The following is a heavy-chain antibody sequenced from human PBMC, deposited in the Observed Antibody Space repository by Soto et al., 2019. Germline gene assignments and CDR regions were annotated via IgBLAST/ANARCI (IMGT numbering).Heavy chain of an antibody. CDR1: GYTFTSYA. J-gene: IGHJ6*02. V-gene: IGHV1-3*01. D-gene: IGHD2-2*02. CDR2: INAGNGNT. CDR3: AREGYCSSTSCYTPPAGGYYYYYGMDV. Sequence: QVQLVQSGAEVKKPGASVKVSCKASGYTFTSYAMHWVRQAPGQRLEWMGWINAGNGNTKYSQKFQGRVTITRDTSASTAYMELSSLRSEDTAVYYCAREGYCSSTSCYTPPAGGYYYYYGMDVWGQGTTVTVSS.